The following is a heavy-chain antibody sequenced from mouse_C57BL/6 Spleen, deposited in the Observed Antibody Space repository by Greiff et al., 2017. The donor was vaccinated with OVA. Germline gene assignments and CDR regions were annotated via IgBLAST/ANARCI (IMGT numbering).Heavy chain of an antibody. Sequence: QVQLQQPGAELVKPGASVKLSCKASGYTFTSYWMQWVKQRPGQGLEWIGEIDPSDSYTNYNQKFKGKATLTVDTSSSTAYMQLSSLTSEDSAVDDGERLRGDSTGYYDMEDWGKGTTVTVSS. J-gene: IGHJ4*01. D-gene: IGHD3-2*02. CDR1: GYTFTSYW. CDR3: ERLRGDSTGYYDMED. V-gene: IGHV1-50*01. CDR2: IDPSDSYT.